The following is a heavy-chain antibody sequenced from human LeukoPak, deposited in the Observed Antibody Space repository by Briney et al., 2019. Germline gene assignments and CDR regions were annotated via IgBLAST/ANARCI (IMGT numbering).Heavy chain of an antibody. D-gene: IGHD5-12*01. CDR2: FSSDGSPQ. V-gene: IGHV3-30-3*01. Sequence: GRSLSLSCAGYGFTFSTYAMHWVSPAPGKGLEWVALFSSDGSPQLYADSVEGRFTISRDNSKISTYLQMNSLITEDTAVYYFAKAKDGFNGYYYLFDYWGQGTLVTDSS. J-gene: IGHJ4*02. CDR3: AKAKDGFNGYYYLFDY. CDR1: GFTFSTYA.